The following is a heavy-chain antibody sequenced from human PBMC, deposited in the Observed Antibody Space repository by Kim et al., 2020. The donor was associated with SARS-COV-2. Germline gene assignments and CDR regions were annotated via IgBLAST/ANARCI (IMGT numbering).Heavy chain of an antibody. J-gene: IGHJ5*02. CDR2: INAGNGNT. D-gene: IGHD1-1*01. CDR1: GYTFTSYA. CDR3: ARDWEAASGTWWFDP. Sequence: ASVKVSCKASGYTFTSYAMHWVRQAPGQRLEWMGWINAGNGNTRYSQKFQGRVTITRDTSASTAYMEPSSLRSEDTAVYYCARDWEAASGTWWFDPWGQGTLVTVSS. V-gene: IGHV1-3*01.